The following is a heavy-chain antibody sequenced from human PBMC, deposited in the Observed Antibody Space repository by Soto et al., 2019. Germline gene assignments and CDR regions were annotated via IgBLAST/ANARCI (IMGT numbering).Heavy chain of an antibody. J-gene: IGHJ4*02. CDR3: ARPPMEYSSSSRGLGY. CDR2: IYYSGST. V-gene: IGHV4-30-4*01. Sequence: SETLSLTCTVSGGSISSGDYYWSWIRQPPGKGLEWIGYIYYSGSTYYNPSLKSRVTISVDTSKNQFSLKLSSVTAADTAVYYCARPPMEYSSSSRGLGYWGQGTRVIVSS. D-gene: IGHD6-6*01. CDR1: GGSISSGDYY.